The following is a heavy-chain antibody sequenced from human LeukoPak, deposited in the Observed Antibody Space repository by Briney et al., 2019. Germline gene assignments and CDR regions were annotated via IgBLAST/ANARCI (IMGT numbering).Heavy chain of an antibody. CDR2: ISSSSSYI. J-gene: IGHJ6*02. CDR3: ATAAAGTLGTYYYGMDV. Sequence: TPGGSLRLSCAASGFTFSSYSMNWVRQAPGKGLEGVSSISSSSSYIYYADSVKGRFTISRDNAKNSLYLQMNSLRAEDTAVYYCATAAAGTLGTYYYGMDVWGQGTTVTVSS. D-gene: IGHD6-13*01. CDR1: GFTFSSYS. V-gene: IGHV3-21*01.